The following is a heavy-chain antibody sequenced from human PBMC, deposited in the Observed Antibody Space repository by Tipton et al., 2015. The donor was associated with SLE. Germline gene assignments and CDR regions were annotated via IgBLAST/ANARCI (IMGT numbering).Heavy chain of an antibody. D-gene: IGHD1-26*01. Sequence: LRLSCTVSGGSISSSSYYWGWIRQPPGKGLEWIGNIYHTGITYYNPSLKSRVTISLDTSNTQFSLRLTSVTAADTAVYFCARDGSGTLASLYFDSWGQGTLVTVSS. J-gene: IGHJ4*02. V-gene: IGHV4-39*07. CDR1: GGSISSSSYY. CDR2: IYHTGIT. CDR3: ARDGSGTLASLYFDS.